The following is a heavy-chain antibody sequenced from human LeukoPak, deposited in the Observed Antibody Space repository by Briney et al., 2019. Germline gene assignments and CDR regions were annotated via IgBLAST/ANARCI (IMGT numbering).Heavy chain of an antibody. CDR1: GFTFSSNW. Sequence: PGGSLRLSCAASGFTFSSNWMSWVRQAPGKGLEWVANIKQDGSEKYYVDSVKGRFTISRDNARNSLYPQMNSLRAEDTAVYYCGRVRVGAAYFDYWGQGTLVTVSS. D-gene: IGHD3-10*01. CDR2: IKQDGSEK. J-gene: IGHJ4*02. CDR3: GRVRVGAAYFDY. V-gene: IGHV3-7*01.